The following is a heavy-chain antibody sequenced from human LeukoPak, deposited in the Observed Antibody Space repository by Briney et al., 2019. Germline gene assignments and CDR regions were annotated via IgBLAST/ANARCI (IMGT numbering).Heavy chain of an antibody. Sequence: GGYLRLSCAASGFTVSSNYMSWVRQAPGKGLEWVSVIYCGGSTYYADSVKGRFTISRDNSKNTLYLQMNSLRAEDTAVYYCARMGVGGAFDIWGQGTMVTVSS. CDR3: ARMGVGGAFDI. CDR1: GFTVSSNY. J-gene: IGHJ3*02. D-gene: IGHD2-15*01. CDR2: IYCGGST. V-gene: IGHV3-53*01.